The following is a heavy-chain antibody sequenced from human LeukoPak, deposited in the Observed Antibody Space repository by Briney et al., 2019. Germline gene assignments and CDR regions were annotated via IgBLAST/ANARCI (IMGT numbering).Heavy chain of an antibody. V-gene: IGHV3-30*02. CDR3: AKVKLRGYSSSWSYFDY. J-gene: IGHJ4*02. Sequence: GGSLRLSCAASGFTFSSYGMHWVRQAPGKGLEWVAFIRYDGSNKYYADSVKGRFTISRDNSKNTLYLQMNSLRAEDTAVYYCAKVKLRGYSSSWSYFDYWGQGILVTVSS. CDR1: GFTFSSYG. D-gene: IGHD6-13*01. CDR2: IRYDGSNK.